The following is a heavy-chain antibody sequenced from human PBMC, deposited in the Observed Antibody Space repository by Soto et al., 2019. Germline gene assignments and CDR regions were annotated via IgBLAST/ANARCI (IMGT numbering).Heavy chain of an antibody. CDR1: GFTFSGYW. J-gene: IGHJ4*02. CDR2: INSDGGIT. Sequence: EVQLVESGGGLVQPGGSLRLSCAASGFTFSGYWMHWVRQAPGKGLVWVSRINSDGGITTHADSVKGRFTISRDNAKNTLYLQMNSLRAEDTAVYYCATFVVVTAGNYWGQGTLVTVSS. V-gene: IGHV3-74*01. D-gene: IGHD2-21*02. CDR3: ATFVVVTAGNY.